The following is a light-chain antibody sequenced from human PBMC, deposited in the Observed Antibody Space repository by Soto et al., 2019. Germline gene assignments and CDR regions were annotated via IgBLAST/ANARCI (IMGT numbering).Light chain of an antibody. CDR1: SSDIGAYNS. Sequence: QSALTQPASVSASPGQSITISCTGTSSDIGAYNSVSWYQHYPGKAPQLIIYDVSYRPSGISSRFSGSKSGNTASLTISGLQPDYDADYYCASYTTAKIRVFGVGTKLTVL. V-gene: IGLV2-14*03. CDR3: ASYTTAKIRV. J-gene: IGLJ2*01. CDR2: DVS.